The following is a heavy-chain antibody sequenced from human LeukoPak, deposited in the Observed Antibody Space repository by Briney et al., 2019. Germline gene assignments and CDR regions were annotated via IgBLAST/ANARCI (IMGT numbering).Heavy chain of an antibody. D-gene: IGHD3-10*01. CDR2: ISSSGSTI. V-gene: IGHV3-48*03. J-gene: IGHJ4*02. CDR1: GFTFSSYE. Sequence: GGSLRLSCVASGFTFSSYEMNWVRQAPGKGLEWVSYISSSGSTIYYADSVKGRFTISRDNAKNSLYLQMNSLRAEDTAVYYCARRGITPDYWGQGTLVTVSP. CDR3: ARRGITPDY.